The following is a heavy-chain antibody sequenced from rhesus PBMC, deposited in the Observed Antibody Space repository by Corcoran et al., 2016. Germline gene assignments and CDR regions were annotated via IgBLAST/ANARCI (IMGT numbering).Heavy chain of an antibody. D-gene: IGHD6-19*01. CDR2: IYGSSGSS. V-gene: IGHV4-76*01. CDR3: ARRRSFSPFDY. Sequence: QVQLQESGPGLVKPSETLSLTCAVSGDSISGDYDWSWIRHPPGKGLAGSGYIYGSSGSSSYNPSLKNRVTISKDTSKNNFSLKLSSVTAADTALYYCARRRSFSPFDYWGQGALVTVSS. CDR1: GDSISGDYD. J-gene: IGHJ4*01.